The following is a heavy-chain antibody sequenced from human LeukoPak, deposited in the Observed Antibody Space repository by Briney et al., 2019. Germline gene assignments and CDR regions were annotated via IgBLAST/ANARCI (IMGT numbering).Heavy chain of an antibody. D-gene: IGHD3-22*01. Sequence: PGRSLSLSCTACGFTFGDYVMSWVSQAPGEGVEWVGFIRSKAYGGTTKNAASVNGRFTISRDDSRSIAYLQMNNLKTEDTAVYYCTRRYNYDSSGYYYVRDAFDIWGQGTMVTVSS. J-gene: IGHJ3*02. V-gene: IGHV3-49*04. CDR3: TRRYNYDSSGYYYVRDAFDI. CDR2: IRSKAYGGTT. CDR1: GFTFGDYV.